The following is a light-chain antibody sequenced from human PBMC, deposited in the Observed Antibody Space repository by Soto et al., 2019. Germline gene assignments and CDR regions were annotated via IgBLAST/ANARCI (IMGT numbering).Light chain of an antibody. CDR1: SSDVGGYNY. Sequence: QSVLTQPASVSGCPGQSITISCTGTSSDVGGYNYVSWYQQHPAKAPKLMIYEVNNRPSGVSNRFSGSKSGNTASLTISGLQAEDEADYYCSSYTSSSPFVFGTGTKVTVL. CDR2: EVN. CDR3: SSYTSSSPFV. J-gene: IGLJ1*01. V-gene: IGLV2-14*01.